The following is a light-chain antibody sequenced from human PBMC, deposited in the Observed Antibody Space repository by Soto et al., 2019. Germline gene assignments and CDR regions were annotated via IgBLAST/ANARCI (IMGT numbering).Light chain of an antibody. CDR1: QSIDRN. CDR3: HQYSHRWT. J-gene: IGKJ1*01. Sequence: IIMTQSPGTLSVSPGERATLSCRASQSIDRNLAWYQHKPGQAPRLLIFDASTRATGIPPRFSGSGSGTEFTLSISSLQSEDFAVYYCHQYSHRWTFGQGTKVDIK. V-gene: IGKV3-15*01. CDR2: DAS.